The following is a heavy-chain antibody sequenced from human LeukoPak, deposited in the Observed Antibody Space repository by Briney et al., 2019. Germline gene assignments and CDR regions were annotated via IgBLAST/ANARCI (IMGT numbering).Heavy chain of an antibody. CDR3: ASSASDCSSTSCYRIWRY. V-gene: IGHV4-61*02. CDR2: IYTSGST. CDR1: GGSISSGSYY. D-gene: IGHD2-2*01. J-gene: IGHJ4*02. Sequence: SETLSLTCTVSGGSISSGSYYWSWIRQPAGKGLEWIGRIYTSGSTNYNPSLKSRVTISVDTSKNQFSLKLSSVTAADTAVYYCASSASDCSSTSCYRIWRYWGQGTLVTVSS.